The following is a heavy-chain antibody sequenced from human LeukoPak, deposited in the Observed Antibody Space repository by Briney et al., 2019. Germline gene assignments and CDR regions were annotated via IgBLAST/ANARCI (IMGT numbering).Heavy chain of an antibody. D-gene: IGHD2-15*01. V-gene: IGHV3-21*01. J-gene: IGHJ3*02. Sequence: GGSLRLSCAASGFTFSSYSMNWVRQAPGKGLEWVSSISSSSSYIYYADSVKGRFTISRDNAKNSLYLQMNSLRAEDTAVYYCAREIVGYAFDIWGQGTMVIVSS. CDR2: ISSSSSYI. CDR1: GFTFSSYS. CDR3: AREIVGYAFDI.